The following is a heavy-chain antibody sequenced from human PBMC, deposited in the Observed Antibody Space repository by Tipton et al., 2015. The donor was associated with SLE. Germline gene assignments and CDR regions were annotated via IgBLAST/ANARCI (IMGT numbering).Heavy chain of an antibody. D-gene: IGHD3-10*01. Sequence: SLRLSCAASGFTFTDYYMSWIRQAPGKGLEWVSYISSSGSTIYYADSVKGRFTISRDNAKNSLYLQVNTLRAEDTAVYYCAREYQGNFYVNGAFDIWGQGTMVTVSS. CDR1: GFTFTDYY. V-gene: IGHV3-11*01. J-gene: IGHJ3*02. CDR2: ISSSGSTI. CDR3: AREYQGNFYVNGAFDI.